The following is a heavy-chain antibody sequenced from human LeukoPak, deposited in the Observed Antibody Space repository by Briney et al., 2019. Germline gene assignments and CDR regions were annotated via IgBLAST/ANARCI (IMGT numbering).Heavy chain of an antibody. CDR2: ISGSGGST. J-gene: IGHJ4*02. Sequence: GGSLRLSCAASGFTFSSDAMSWVRQAPGKGLEWVSAISGSGGSTYYADSVKGRFTISRDNSKNTLYLQMNSLRAEDTAVYYCAKDGGRTVTTDYWGQGTLVTVSS. CDR3: AKDGGRTVTTDY. V-gene: IGHV3-23*01. CDR1: GFTFSSDA. D-gene: IGHD4-11*01.